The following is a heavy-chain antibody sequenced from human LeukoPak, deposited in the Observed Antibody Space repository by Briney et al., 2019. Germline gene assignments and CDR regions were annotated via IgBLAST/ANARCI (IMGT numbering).Heavy chain of an antibody. CDR2: IYYSGST. J-gene: IGHJ4*02. V-gene: IGHV4-59*01. D-gene: IGHD3-16*01. CDR3: ARGGGASVY. CDR1: GGSISGYY. Sequence: PSETLSLTCTVSGGSISGYYWTWIRQPPGKILEWIGYIYYSGSTSYNPSLKSRVTISVDTSKNQSSLKLSSVTAADTAVYYCARGGGASVYWGQGTLVTVSS.